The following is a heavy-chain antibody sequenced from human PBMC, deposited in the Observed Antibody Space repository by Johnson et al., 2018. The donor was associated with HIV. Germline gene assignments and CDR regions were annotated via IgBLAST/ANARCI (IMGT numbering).Heavy chain of an antibody. CDR2: ISYDGSNK. J-gene: IGHJ3*02. V-gene: IGHV3-30*04. CDR1: GFTFSSYA. CDR3: AFIEYSSLDAFDI. Sequence: QVQLVESGGDVVQPGRSLRLSCAASGFTFSSYAMHWVRQAPGKGLEWVAVISYDGSNKYYADSVKGRFTISRDNSKNTLYLQMNSLRAEDTAVYYCAFIEYSSLDAFDIWGQGTMVTVSS. D-gene: IGHD6-6*01.